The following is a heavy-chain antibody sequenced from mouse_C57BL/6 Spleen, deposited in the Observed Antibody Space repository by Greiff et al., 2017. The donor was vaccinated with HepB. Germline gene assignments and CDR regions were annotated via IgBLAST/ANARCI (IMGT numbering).Heavy chain of an antibody. D-gene: IGHD1-1*01. J-gene: IGHJ4*01. CDR1: GYTFTDYY. V-gene: IGHV1-26*01. CDR3: ARPYYGIRSMDY. Sequence: EVQLQQSGPELVKPGASVKISCKASGYTFTDYYMNWVKQSHGKSLEWIGDINPNNSGTTYNQKIKGKATLTVDKSSSTAYMEIRSLTSEDSAVYYCARPYYGIRSMDYWGQGTSVTVSS. CDR2: INPNNSGT.